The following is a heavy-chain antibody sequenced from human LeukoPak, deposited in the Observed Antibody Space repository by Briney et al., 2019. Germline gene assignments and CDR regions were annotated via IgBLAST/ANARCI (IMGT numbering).Heavy chain of an antibody. Sequence: ASVKVSCKASGYTFTSYDINWVRQATGQGLEWMGWMNPNSGNTGYAQKFQGRVTITRNTSISTDYMELSRLRSEDTAVYYCARETSTGTFDYWGQGTLVTVSS. D-gene: IGHD4-17*01. CDR2: MNPNSGNT. V-gene: IGHV1-8*03. CDR3: ARETSTGTFDY. CDR1: GYTFTSYD. J-gene: IGHJ4*02.